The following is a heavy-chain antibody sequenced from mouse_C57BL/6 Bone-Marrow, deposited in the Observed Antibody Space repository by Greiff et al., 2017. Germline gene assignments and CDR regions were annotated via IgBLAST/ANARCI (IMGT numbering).Heavy chain of an antibody. CDR2: ISSGGDYI. V-gene: IGHV5-9-1*02. J-gene: IGHJ4*01. Sequence: EVKLVESGEGLVKPGGSLKLSCAASGFTFSSYAMSWVRQTPEKRLEWVAYISSGGDYIYYADTVKGRFPISRDNARNTLYLQMSSLKSEDTAMYYCTRCYYGSSYNCAMDYWGQGTSVTVSS. CDR3: TRCYYGSSYNCAMDY. D-gene: IGHD1-1*01. CDR1: GFTFSSYA.